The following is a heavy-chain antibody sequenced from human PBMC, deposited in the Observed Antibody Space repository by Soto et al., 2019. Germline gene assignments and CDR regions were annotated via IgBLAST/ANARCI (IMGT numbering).Heavy chain of an antibody. CDR2: MNPGGTVT. CDR1: GFTLSSKW. CDR3: ARGDREDILVVVGARPGEYGIDI. D-gene: IGHD2-15*01. Sequence: GGSLRLSCAASGFTLSSKWMHWVRQTPGEGLVWVSRMNPGGTVTQYADSAKGRFTISRDNTKNTLYLQMDSLRVEDTGVYYCARGDREDILVVVGARPGEYGIDIWGQGTTVTVSS. V-gene: IGHV3-74*03. J-gene: IGHJ6*02.